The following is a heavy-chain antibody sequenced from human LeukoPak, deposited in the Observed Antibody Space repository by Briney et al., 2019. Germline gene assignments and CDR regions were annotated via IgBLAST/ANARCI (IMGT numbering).Heavy chain of an antibody. D-gene: IGHD2-15*01. CDR1: GGSFSGYY. Sequence: SETLSLTCAVYGGSFSGYYWSWIRQPPGKGLEWIGEINHSGGTNYNPSLKGRVTISVDTSKNQFSLKLSSVTAADTAVYYCARAASGVVVVVAAGRYFDYWGQGTLVTVSS. CDR3: ARAASGVVVVVAAGRYFDY. CDR2: INHSGGT. V-gene: IGHV4-34*01. J-gene: IGHJ4*02.